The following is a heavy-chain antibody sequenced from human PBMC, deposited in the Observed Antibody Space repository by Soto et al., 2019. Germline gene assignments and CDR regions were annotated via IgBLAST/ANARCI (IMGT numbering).Heavy chain of an antibody. J-gene: IGHJ4*02. CDR1: GFTFSSYA. V-gene: IGHV3-23*01. D-gene: IGHD5-12*01. CDR3: AKAWMDNARQRYFDH. Sequence: GGSLRLSCAASGFTFSSYAMSWVRQAPGKGLEWVSAISGSGGGTYYADSVKGRFTISRDNSKNTLYLQMNSLRAEDTAVYSCAKAWMDNARQRYFDHWGQGTLVTVSS. CDR2: ISGSGGGT.